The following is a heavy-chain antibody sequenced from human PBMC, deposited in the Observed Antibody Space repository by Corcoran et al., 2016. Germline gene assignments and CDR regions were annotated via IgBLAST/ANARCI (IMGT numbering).Heavy chain of an antibody. D-gene: IGHD1-26*01. CDR3: ARNERGGTDSGFDP. CDR1: GGSISSTNYY. V-gene: IGHV4-39*02. Sequence: QLQLQESGPGLVKPSETLSLTCTVSGGSISSTNYYWAWIRQPPGKGLEWIGSIYYSGSTYYNPSLRSRVTISLDTSKNHFSMKMTSLIAADTAVYYCARNERGGTDSGFDPWGQGTLVTVSS. CDR2: IYYSGST. J-gene: IGHJ5*02.